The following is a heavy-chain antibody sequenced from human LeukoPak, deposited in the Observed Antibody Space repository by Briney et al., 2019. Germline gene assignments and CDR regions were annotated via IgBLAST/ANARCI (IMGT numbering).Heavy chain of an antibody. V-gene: IGHV1-8*01. J-gene: IGHJ6*02. Sequence: ASVKVSCKASGYTFTSYDINWVRQATGQGLEWMGWMNPNSGNTGYAQKFQGRVTMTRNTSISTAYMELSSMRSEDTAVYYCARLNPQGPYYYYYGMDVWGQGTTVTVSS. CDR2: MNPNSGNT. CDR3: ARLNPQGPYYYYYGMDV. D-gene: IGHD1-14*01. CDR1: GYTFTSYD.